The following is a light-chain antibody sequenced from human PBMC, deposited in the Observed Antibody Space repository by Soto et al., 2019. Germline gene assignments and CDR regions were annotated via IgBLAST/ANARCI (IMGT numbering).Light chain of an antibody. Sequence: DIQMTQSPSTLCASVGDRVTITCRASQSISSWLAWYQQKPGKAPKVLIYKASSLESGVPSRFSGSGAGTEFTLTISSLQPDDFATYYCQQYKSYSRTFGQGTKVDIK. CDR3: QQYKSYSRT. J-gene: IGKJ1*01. V-gene: IGKV1-5*03. CDR2: KAS. CDR1: QSISSW.